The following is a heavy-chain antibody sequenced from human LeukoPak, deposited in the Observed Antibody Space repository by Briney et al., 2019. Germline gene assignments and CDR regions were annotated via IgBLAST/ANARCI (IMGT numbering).Heavy chain of an antibody. CDR2: IYSGGTT. V-gene: IGHV3-53*01. CDR1: GYSVSRNY. J-gene: IGHJ3*02. Sequence: GGSLRLSCAASGYSVSRNYMSWVRQAPGKGLEWVSVIYSGGTTYYADSVKGRFTISRDNSKNTLYLQMSSLRAEDTAVYCCAKDLGYSSGWYFGAFDIWGQGTMVTVSS. CDR3: AKDLGYSSGWYFGAFDI. D-gene: IGHD6-19*01.